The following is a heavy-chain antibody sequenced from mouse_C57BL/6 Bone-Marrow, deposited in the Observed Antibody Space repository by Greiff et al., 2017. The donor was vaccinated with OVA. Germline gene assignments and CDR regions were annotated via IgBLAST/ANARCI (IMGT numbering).Heavy chain of an antibody. Sequence: QVQLQQPGAELVRPGSSVKLSCKASGYTFTSYCMHWVKQRPKQGLEWIGNIDPSDSETHYNQKFKDKATMTVDKSSSTAYMQLSSLTSEDTAVYYCAREPRTGTRWDMDVWGKGTTVTVSS. CDR1: GYTFTSYC. CDR3: AREPRTGTRWDMDV. CDR2: IDPSDSET. J-gene: IGHJ1*03. V-gene: IGHV1-52*01. D-gene: IGHD4-1*01.